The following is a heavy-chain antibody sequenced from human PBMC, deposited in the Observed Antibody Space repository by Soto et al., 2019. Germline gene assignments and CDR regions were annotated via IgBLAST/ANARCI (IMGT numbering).Heavy chain of an antibody. CDR2: TYYRSKWYN. J-gene: IGHJ3*02. D-gene: IGHD2-2*01. Sequence: SQTLSLTCAISGDSVPSNSAAWNWIRQSPSRGLEWLGRTYYRSKWYNDYAVSVKSRITINPDTSKNQFSLQLNSVTPEDTAVYYCAREFGRYCSSTSCQHDAFDIWGPGTMVTVSS. CDR1: GDSVPSNSAA. CDR3: AREFGRYCSSTSCQHDAFDI. V-gene: IGHV6-1*01.